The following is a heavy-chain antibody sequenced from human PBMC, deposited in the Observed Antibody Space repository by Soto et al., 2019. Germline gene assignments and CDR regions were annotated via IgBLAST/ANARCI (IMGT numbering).Heavy chain of an antibody. V-gene: IGHV5-10-1*01. Sequence: GESLKISCKGSGYSFTSYWITWVRQMPGNGLEWMGRIDPSDSYTKYSPSLQGHVTISADKSISTAYLQWSSLKASDTAMYYCARRSTSDYYNYYGLDVWGQGTTVTVSS. CDR1: GYSFTSYW. J-gene: IGHJ6*02. CDR3: ARRSTSDYYNYYGLDV. CDR2: IDPSDSYT.